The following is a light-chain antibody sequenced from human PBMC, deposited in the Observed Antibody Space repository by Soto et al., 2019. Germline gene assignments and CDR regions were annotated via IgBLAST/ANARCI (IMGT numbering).Light chain of an antibody. J-gene: IGKJ1*01. V-gene: IGKV1-5*03. CDR1: QSISRS. CDR2: KAS. CDR3: QEYNSYWT. Sequence: EIQMTQSPSTLSASVGDRVTISCRASQSISRSLAWYQQKPGKAPKLLIYKASSLESGVPTRFKGSGSGTEFTLTISSLQPDDLATYYCQEYNSYWTFGQGTKVEIK.